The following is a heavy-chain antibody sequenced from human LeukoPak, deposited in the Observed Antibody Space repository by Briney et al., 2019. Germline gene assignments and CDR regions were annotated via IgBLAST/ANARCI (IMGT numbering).Heavy chain of an antibody. Sequence: PGGSLRLSCSASGFTFSSYAMSWVRQAPGKGLECVSAISGSGDSTYYADSVKARFTISRDNYKNTLYLQMNSLRAEDTAVYYCAKRAVAGAYFDYWGQGPLVTVSS. CDR3: AKRAVAGAYFDY. J-gene: IGHJ4*02. CDR1: GFTFSSYA. V-gene: IGHV3-23*01. D-gene: IGHD6-19*01. CDR2: ISGSGDST.